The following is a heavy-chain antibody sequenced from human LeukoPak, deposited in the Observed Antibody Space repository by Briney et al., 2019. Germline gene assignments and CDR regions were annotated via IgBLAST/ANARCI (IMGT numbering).Heavy chain of an antibody. Sequence: SGGSLRLSCAASGFTVSSNYMSWVRQAPGKGLEWVSVIYSGGSTYYADSVKGRFTISRDNSKNTLYLQMNSLRAEDTAVYYCARGGTWQWLEKFFDYWGQGTLVTASS. CDR1: GFTVSSNY. J-gene: IGHJ4*02. D-gene: IGHD6-19*01. CDR3: ARGGTWQWLEKFFDY. V-gene: IGHV3-53*01. CDR2: IYSGGST.